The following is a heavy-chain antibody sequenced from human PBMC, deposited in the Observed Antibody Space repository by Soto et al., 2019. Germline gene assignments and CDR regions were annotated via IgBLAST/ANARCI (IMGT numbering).Heavy chain of an antibody. CDR1: GYSFTSYW. CDR2: IYPGDSDT. D-gene: IGHD5-12*01. Sequence: GESLKISCKGSGYSFTSYWIGWVRQMPGKGLEWMGIIYPGDSDTRYSPSFQGQVTISADKSISTAYLQWSSLKASDTAMYYCARRGAYGVATMGYFDYWGQGTLVTVSS. CDR3: ARRGAYGVATMGYFDY. V-gene: IGHV5-51*01. J-gene: IGHJ4*02.